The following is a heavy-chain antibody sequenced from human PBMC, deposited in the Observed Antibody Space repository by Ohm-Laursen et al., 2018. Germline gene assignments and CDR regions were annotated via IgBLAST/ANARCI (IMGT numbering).Heavy chain of an antibody. CDR3: ASGELRDYYGMDV. Sequence: GSLRLSCTASGFTFSSYSMNWVRQAPGKGLEWVSSISSSSSYIYYADSVKGRFTISRDNAKNSLYLQMNSLRAEDTAVYYCASGELRDYYGMDVWGQGTTVTVSS. D-gene: IGHD2-15*01. V-gene: IGHV3-21*01. CDR1: GFTFSSYS. CDR2: ISSSSSYI. J-gene: IGHJ6*02.